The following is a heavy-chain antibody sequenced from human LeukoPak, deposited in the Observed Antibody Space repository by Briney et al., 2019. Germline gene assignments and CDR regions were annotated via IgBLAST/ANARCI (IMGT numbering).Heavy chain of an antibody. CDR1: GYTFTGYY. J-gene: IGHJ5*02. CDR3: ARSLRSSTGHWFDP. D-gene: IGHD7-27*01. V-gene: IGHV1-2*02. CDR2: INPYSGCT. Sequence: ASVKVSCKASGYTFTGYYMHWVRQAPGQGLEWMGWINPYSGCTNYAQKFQGRVTMTMDTSLSTAYMELRRVRAEDTAVYYCARSLRSSTGHWFDPWGQGTLVTVSS.